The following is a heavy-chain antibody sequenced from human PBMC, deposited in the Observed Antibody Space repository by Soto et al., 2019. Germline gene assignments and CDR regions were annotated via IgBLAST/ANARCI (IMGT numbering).Heavy chain of an antibody. D-gene: IGHD2-15*01. Sequence: SETLALTGDVSGGSFRGYYWAWIRQPPGRGLEWIGEINNLGSTHHNPALRSRVTLSADTSKSQFSLESKSLTAADTAVYYCARPGVAASGNFDSWGPGTLVTVSS. CDR3: ARPGVAASGNFDS. CDR2: INNLGST. V-gene: IGHV4-34*01. J-gene: IGHJ4*02. CDR1: GGSFRGYY.